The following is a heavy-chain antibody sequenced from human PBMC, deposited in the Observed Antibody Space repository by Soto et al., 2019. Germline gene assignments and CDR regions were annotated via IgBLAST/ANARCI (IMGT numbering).Heavy chain of an antibody. D-gene: IGHD3-9*01. CDR3: AKGLSPSYIDTLTGPDY. Sequence: SETLSLTCAVSGGSISGGGFSWSWIRQPPGKGLEWIGYILHTGGTQYNPSLKSRVSMSVDKSKNQFSLHLTSVTAEDTAVYYCAKGLSPSYIDTLTGPDYWGQGTRVTVSS. J-gene: IGHJ4*02. CDR2: ILHTGGT. CDR1: GGSISGGGFS. V-gene: IGHV4-30-2*01.